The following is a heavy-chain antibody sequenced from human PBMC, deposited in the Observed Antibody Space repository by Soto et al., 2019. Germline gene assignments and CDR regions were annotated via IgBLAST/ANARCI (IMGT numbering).Heavy chain of an antibody. CDR3: ARERLNTGWYGFDY. V-gene: IGHV1-18*04. D-gene: IGHD6-19*01. Sequence: ASVTVSCKTSGFSFVNYDFSWVRQAPGQGLEWMGWVSNNNGVTNFAEKFRGRVTLTTDRTTSTAYMELTGLTSDDTAIYFCARERLNTGWYGFDYWGQGTQVTVSS. CDR1: GFSFVNYD. J-gene: IGHJ4*02. CDR2: VSNNNGVT.